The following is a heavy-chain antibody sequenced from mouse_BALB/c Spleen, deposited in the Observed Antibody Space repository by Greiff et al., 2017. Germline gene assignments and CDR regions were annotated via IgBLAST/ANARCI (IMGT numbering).Heavy chain of an antibody. Sequence: EVKVEESGGGLVQPGGSRKLSCAASGFTFSSFGMHWVRQAPEKGLEWVAYISSGSSTIYYADTVKGRFTISRDNPKNTLFLQMTSLRSEDTAMYYCARSGVYYFDYWGQGTTLTVSS. V-gene: IGHV5-17*02. D-gene: IGHD3-1*01. J-gene: IGHJ2*01. CDR2: ISSGSSTI. CDR1: GFTFSSFG. CDR3: ARSGVYYFDY.